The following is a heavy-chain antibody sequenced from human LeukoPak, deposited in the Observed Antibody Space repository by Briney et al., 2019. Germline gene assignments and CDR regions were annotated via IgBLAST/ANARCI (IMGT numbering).Heavy chain of an antibody. Sequence: ASVKVSCKASGYSFTGYYLHWVRQAPGQGLEWMGRINPNNGATNYAQKFQGRVTMTRDTSINTAYMELSRLRSDDTALYYCAKASDYGDYVSVYYYMDVWGKGTTVTVSS. D-gene: IGHD4-17*01. J-gene: IGHJ6*03. V-gene: IGHV1-2*06. CDR2: INPNNGAT. CDR1: GYSFTGYY. CDR3: AKASDYGDYVSVYYYMDV.